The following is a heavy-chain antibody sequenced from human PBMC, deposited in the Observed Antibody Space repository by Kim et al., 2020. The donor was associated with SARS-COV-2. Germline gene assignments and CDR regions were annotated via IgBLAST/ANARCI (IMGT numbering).Heavy chain of an antibody. D-gene: IGHD2-2*01. CDR3: ARDRGRYCSSTSCYGGMDV. CDR1: GGSISSGGYY. V-gene: IGHV4-31*03. Sequence: SETLSLTCTVSGGSISSGGYYWSWIRQHPGKGLEWIGYIYYSGSTYYNPSLKSRVTISVDTSKNQFSLKLSSVTAADTAVYYCARDRGRYCSSTSCYGGMDVWGQGTTVTVSS. J-gene: IGHJ6*02. CDR2: IYYSGST.